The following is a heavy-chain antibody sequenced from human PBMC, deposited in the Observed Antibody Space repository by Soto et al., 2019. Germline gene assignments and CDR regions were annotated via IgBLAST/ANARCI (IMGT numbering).Heavy chain of an antibody. Sequence: QVQLQESGPGLVKPSETLSLTCTVSGVSISNHYWSWIRQPPGKGLEWIGYIYYNGNTNYNPSLKIPVTMSVDTSKNQISLKLISVTAADKAVYYCTRANWYSEYWGQGTLVTVSS. CDR3: TRANWYSEY. V-gene: IGHV4-59*11. D-gene: IGHD7-27*01. CDR1: GVSISNHY. CDR2: IYYNGNT. J-gene: IGHJ4*02.